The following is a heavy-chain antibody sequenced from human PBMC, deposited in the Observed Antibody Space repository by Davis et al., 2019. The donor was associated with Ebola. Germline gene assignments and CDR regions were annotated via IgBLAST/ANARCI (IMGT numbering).Heavy chain of an antibody. J-gene: IGHJ4*02. CDR3: ATTKRDVVVVAATD. D-gene: IGHD2-15*01. Sequence: ASVKVSCKASGYTFTGYYMHWVRQAPGQGLEWMGWINPNSGGTNYAQKFQGRVTMTRDKSISTAYMELSRLRSDDTAVYYCATTKRDVVVVAATDWGQGTLVTVSS. V-gene: IGHV1-2*02. CDR2: INPNSGGT. CDR1: GYTFTGYY.